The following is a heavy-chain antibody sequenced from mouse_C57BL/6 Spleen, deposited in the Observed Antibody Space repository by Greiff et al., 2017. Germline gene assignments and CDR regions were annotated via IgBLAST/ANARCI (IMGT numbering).Heavy chain of an antibody. J-gene: IGHJ1*03. CDR2: ISSGGSYT. CDR1: GFTFSSYG. V-gene: IGHV5-6*01. D-gene: IGHD3-3*01. CDR3: AISSGTGRYFDV. Sequence: EVQGVESGGDLVKPGGSLKLSCAASGFTFSSYGMPWVRQTPDKRLEWVATISSGGSYTYYPDSVKGRVTISRDNAKNTLYLQMSSLKSEDTAMYYCAISSGTGRYFDVWGTGTTVTVSS.